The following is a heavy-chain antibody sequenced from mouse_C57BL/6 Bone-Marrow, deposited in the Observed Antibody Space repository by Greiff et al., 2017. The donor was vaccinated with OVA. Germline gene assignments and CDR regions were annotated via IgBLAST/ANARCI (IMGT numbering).Heavy chain of an antibody. V-gene: IGHV1-26*01. CDR2: INPNNGGT. D-gene: IGHD1-1*01. J-gene: IGHJ1*03. Sequence: EVQLQQSGPELVKPGASVKISCKASGYTFTDYYMNWVKQSHGKSLEWIGDINPNNGGTSYNQKFKGKATLTVDKSSSTAYMELRSLTSEDSAVYYCARRSTNRYFDVWGTGTTVTVSS. CDR3: ARRSTNRYFDV. CDR1: GYTFTDYY.